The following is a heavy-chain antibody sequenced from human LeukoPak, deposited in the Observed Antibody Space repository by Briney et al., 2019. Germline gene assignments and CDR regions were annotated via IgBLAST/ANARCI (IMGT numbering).Heavy chain of an antibody. CDR1: GYGFASLW. J-gene: IGHJ4*02. Sequence: ASVKVSCKVSGYGFASLWVHWVRQAPGQGLEWVGYISPNSGDTGLAQKFQGRVTLTRDTSISTVYMEFNGLTSDDTAVYFCARDYPHQRFDIWGQGTLVTVSS. CDR2: ISPNSGDT. D-gene: IGHD2-2*01. CDR3: ARDYPHQRFDI. V-gene: IGHV1-2*02.